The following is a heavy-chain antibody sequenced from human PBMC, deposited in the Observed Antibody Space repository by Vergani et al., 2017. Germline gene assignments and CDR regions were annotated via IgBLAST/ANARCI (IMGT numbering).Heavy chain of an antibody. D-gene: IGHD1-26*01. V-gene: IGHV3-33*01. CDR3: AREGRRELHPYFDY. CDR2: IWYDGSNK. Sequence: QVQLVESGGGVVQPGRSLRLSCAASGFTFSSYGMHWVRQAPGKGLEWVAVIWYDGSNKYYADSVKGRFTISRDNSKNTLYLQMNSLRSEDTAVYYCAREGRRELHPYFDYWGQGTLVTVSS. CDR1: GFTFSSYG. J-gene: IGHJ4*02.